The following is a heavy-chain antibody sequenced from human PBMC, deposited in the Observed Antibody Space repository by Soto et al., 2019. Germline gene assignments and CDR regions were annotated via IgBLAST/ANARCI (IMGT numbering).Heavy chain of an antibody. J-gene: IGHJ4*02. V-gene: IGHV1-18*01. CDR2: ISAYNGNT. CDR3: SRHLGAQIVDY. CDR1: GYTFTSYG. D-gene: IGHD1-26*01. Sequence: QVQLVQSGAEVKKPGASVKVSCKASGYTFTSYGISWVRQAPGQGLEWMGWISAYNGNTKNAQKLQGRVTMTTDTSTCAGYIELRSLRSDDTAVYYCSRHLGAQIVDYWGQGTLVTVSS.